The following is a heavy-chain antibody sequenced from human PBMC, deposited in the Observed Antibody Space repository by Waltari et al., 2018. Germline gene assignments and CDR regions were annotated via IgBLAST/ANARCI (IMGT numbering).Heavy chain of an antibody. Sequence: EVQLVESGGGLVQPGGSLRLSCAASGFTFSNNWMAWVRQAPGRGVGWVACIKGDGIERHYVDSVKGRFTISRDNPKNSQYLQMNSLRADDTAVYYCARGSGWVFDYWGQGTVVTVSS. D-gene: IGHD6-19*01. CDR2: IKGDGIER. J-gene: IGHJ4*02. CDR1: GFTFSNNW. V-gene: IGHV3-7*03. CDR3: ARGSGWVFDY.